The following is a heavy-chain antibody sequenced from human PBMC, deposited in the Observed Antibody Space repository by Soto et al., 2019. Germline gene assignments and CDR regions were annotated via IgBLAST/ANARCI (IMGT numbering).Heavy chain of an antibody. CDR3: ARHGFGPLHGLVDV. J-gene: IGHJ6*02. Sequence: QVQLQESGPGLVKPSETLSLTCTVSGGSITNYYCSWFRQPPGKGLDWIGYIQYNGYSAYNLSLKRRVTMSMDTSKPQFSLMVESVTATDTAVYYCARHGFGPLHGLVDVWGQGNTVIVSS. CDR1: GGSITNYY. V-gene: IGHV4-59*08. D-gene: IGHD3-10*01. CDR2: IQYNGYS.